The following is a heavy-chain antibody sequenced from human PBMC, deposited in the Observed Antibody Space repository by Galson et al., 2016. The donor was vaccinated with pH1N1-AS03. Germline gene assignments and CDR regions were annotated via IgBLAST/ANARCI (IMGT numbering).Heavy chain of an antibody. J-gene: IGHJ4*02. CDR2: INVGSGNT. Sequence: SVKVSCKASGHNFTNYAIHWVRQAPGQRLEWMGWINVGSGNTKYSQKFQGRVTMTRDTSASTAYMELSSLTSDDTSVHYCARGFLEAVIDYWGQGSLVTVSS. CDR1: GHNFTNYA. D-gene: IGHD3-3*01. CDR3: ARGFLEAVIDY. V-gene: IGHV1-3*01.